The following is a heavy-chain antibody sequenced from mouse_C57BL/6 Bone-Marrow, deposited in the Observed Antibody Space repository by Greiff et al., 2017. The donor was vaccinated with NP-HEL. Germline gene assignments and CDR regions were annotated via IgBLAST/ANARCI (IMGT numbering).Heavy chain of an antibody. CDR2: INPNNGGT. V-gene: IGHV1-18*01. J-gene: IGHJ1*03. CDR3: AREGPYGSSTWYFDD. D-gene: IGHD1-1*01. Sequence: EVQLQQSGPELVKPGASVKIPCKASGYTFTDYNMDWVKQSHGKSLEWIGDINPNNGGTIYNQKFKGKATLTVDKSSSTAYMELRSLTSEDTAVYYCAREGPYGSSTWYFDDWGTGTTVTVSS. CDR1: GYTFTDYN.